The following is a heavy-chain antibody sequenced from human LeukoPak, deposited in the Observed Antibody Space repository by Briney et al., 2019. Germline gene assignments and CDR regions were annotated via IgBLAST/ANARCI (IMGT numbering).Heavy chain of an antibody. CDR2: ISGSGGRT. CDR3: ARDMMGATLYFDS. J-gene: IGHJ4*02. Sequence: GGTLRLSCAAAGFTFSIYGMSWVRQAPGKGLEWVSAISGSGGRTYNADSMKGRFTISRDNSKNTLYLQMNSLRAEDTAVYYCARDMMGATLYFDSWGQGTLVTVSS. D-gene: IGHD1-26*01. V-gene: IGHV3-23*01. CDR1: GFTFSIYG.